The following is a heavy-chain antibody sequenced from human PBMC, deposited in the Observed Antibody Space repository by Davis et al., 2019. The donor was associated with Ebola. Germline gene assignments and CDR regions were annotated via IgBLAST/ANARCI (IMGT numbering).Heavy chain of an antibody. CDR3: ASPLPYYDFWSGYYALGY. V-gene: IGHV1-18*01. CDR1: GYTFTSYG. J-gene: IGHJ4*02. D-gene: IGHD3-3*01. CDR2: ISAYNGNT. Sequence: ASVKVSCKASGYTFTSYGISWVRQAPGQGLEWMGWISAYNGNTNYAQKFQGRVTITRDTSASTAYMELSSLRSEDTAVYYCASPLPYYDFWSGYYALGYWGQGTLVTVSS.